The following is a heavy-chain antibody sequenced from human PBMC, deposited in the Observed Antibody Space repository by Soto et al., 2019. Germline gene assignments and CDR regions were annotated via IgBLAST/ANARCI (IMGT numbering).Heavy chain of an antibody. CDR1: GFTFSNAW. CDR3: TTDPGSGSYWVNYYYGMDV. D-gene: IGHD1-26*01. V-gene: IGHV3-15*07. Sequence: PGGSLRLSCAASGFTFSNAWMNWVRQAPGKGLEWVGRIKSKTDGGTTDYAAPVKGRFTISRDDSKNTLYLQMNSLKTEDTAVYYCTTDPGSGSYWVNYYYGMDVWGQGTTVTVSS. CDR2: IKSKTDGGTT. J-gene: IGHJ6*02.